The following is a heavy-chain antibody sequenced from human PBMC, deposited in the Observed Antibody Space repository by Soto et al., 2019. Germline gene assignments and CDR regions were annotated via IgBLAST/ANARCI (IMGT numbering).Heavy chain of an antibody. CDR1: GGYISSYY. CDR3: ARGDYYYYGMDV. Sequence: PSETLFLTYTASGGYISSYYWSWSRQPPGKGLEWIGYIYYSGSTNYNPSLKSRVTISVDTSKNQFSLKLSSVTAADTAVYYCARGDYYYYGMDVWGQGTTVTVSS. J-gene: IGHJ6*02. V-gene: IGHV4-59*01. D-gene: IGHD2-21*01. CDR2: IYYSGST.